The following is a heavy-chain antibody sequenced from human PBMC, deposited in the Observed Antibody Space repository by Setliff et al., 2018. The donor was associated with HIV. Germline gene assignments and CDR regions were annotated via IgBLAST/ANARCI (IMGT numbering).Heavy chain of an antibody. CDR3: ARGLGLQFLEWSGFDY. CDR2: INPNDGGT. D-gene: IGHD3-3*01. CDR1: EYTFTGYY. Sequence: GASVKVSCKTSEYTFTGYYIHWVRQAPGQGLEWMGRINPNDGGTNYAQKFQGRVTLTRDTSISTAYMELSRLRSEDTAVYYCARGLGLQFLEWSGFDYWGQGTLVTVSS. J-gene: IGHJ4*02. V-gene: IGHV1-2*06.